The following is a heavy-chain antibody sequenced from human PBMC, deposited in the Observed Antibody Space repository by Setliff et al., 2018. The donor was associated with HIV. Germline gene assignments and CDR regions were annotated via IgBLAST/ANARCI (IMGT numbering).Heavy chain of an antibody. J-gene: IGHJ4*02. D-gene: IGHD6-19*01. CDR1: GGSISSHY. V-gene: IGHV4-59*11. Sequence: SETLSLTCTVSGGSISSHYWSWIRQPPGKGLEWIGHIYYSGSTDYNPSLKSRVTISLDTSKNQFSLKLTSVTAADTAVYYCAREGRYSSACFFDYWGQGTLVTVST. CDR3: AREGRYSSACFFDY. CDR2: IYYSGST.